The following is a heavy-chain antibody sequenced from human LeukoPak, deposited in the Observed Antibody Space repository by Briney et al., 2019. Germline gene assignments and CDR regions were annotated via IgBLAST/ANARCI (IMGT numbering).Heavy chain of an antibody. Sequence: GGSLRLSCAASGFTFSTYAMNWVRQAPGKGLEWVSVISVRGDGTFYADSVKGRFGISRDTSKSTLSLQMNSLRAEDTAVYYCAKARGFAVVTAIDSWGQGTLVTASS. CDR2: ISVRGDGT. D-gene: IGHD2-21*02. V-gene: IGHV3-23*01. CDR1: GFTFSTYA. J-gene: IGHJ4*02. CDR3: AKARGFAVVTAIDS.